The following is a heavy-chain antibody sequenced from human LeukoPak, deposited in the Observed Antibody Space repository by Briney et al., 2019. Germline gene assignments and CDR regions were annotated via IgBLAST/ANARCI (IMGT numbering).Heavy chain of an antibody. V-gene: IGHV3-74*01. J-gene: IGHJ5*02. CDR3: ARGFGRGWVDP. CDR2: VNSDGSST. D-gene: IGHD3-16*01. Sequence: GGSLRLSCAASGFTFSSYWMHWVRQAPGKGLVWVSRVNSDGSSTSYADSVKGRFTISRDNAKNTLYLQMNSLRAEDTAVYYCARGFGRGWVDPWGQGTLVTVSS. CDR1: GFTFSSYW.